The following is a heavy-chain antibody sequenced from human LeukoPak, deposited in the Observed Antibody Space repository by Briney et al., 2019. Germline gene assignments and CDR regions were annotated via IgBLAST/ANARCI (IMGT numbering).Heavy chain of an antibody. CDR3: TTHTWGGLTWIEYFQH. CDR2: IRSKAHSYAT. CDR1: GFTFSGFD. Sequence: SGGSLRLSCAASGFTFSGFDMHWVRQASGKGLEWVGRIRSKAHSYATAYAASVKGRFTISRDDSKNTAYLQMNSLKTEDTAVYFCTTHTWGGLTWIEYFQHWGQGTLVTVSA. V-gene: IGHV3-73*01. J-gene: IGHJ1*01. D-gene: IGHD1-20*01.